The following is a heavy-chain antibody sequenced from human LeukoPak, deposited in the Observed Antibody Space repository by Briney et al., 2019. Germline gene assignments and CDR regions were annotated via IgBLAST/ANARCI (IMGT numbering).Heavy chain of an antibody. J-gene: IGHJ4*02. CDR2: ISRNGGST. V-gene: IGHV3-64*05. CDR1: GFSFSNFA. CDR3: VFQGVGAVE. D-gene: IGHD1-26*01. Sequence: GGSLRLSCSASGFSFSNFAMHWVRQAPGKGLEYVSGISRNGGSTYYADSVKGRFTISRDNSKNTLYVQMSSLRAEDTAVYYCVFQGVGAVEWGQGTLVTVSS.